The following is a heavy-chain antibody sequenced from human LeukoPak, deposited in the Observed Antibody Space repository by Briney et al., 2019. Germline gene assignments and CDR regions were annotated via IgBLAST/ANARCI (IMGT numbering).Heavy chain of an antibody. CDR3: ARAPARSGSYTRSWYFDL. CDR2: IRYDGIVT. Sequence: GGSLRLSCVASEFTFSNYWIHWVRQPPGKGLVWVSRIRYDGIVTNYADSVEGRFTISRDNAKNTLYLQMNSLRAEDTAVYYCARAPARSGSYTRSWYFDLWGRGTLVTVSS. CDR1: EFTFSNYW. J-gene: IGHJ2*01. D-gene: IGHD1-26*01. V-gene: IGHV3-74*01.